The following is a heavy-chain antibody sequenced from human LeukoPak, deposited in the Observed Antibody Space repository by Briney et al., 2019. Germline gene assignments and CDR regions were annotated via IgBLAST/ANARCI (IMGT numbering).Heavy chain of an antibody. D-gene: IGHD6-6*01. J-gene: IGHJ5*02. CDR1: GFTFSNAW. Sequence: MAGGSLRLSCAATGFTFSNAWMSWVRQAPGKGLEWVGRVKSKTDGGTTDYLAPVEGRFTISRDDSKNMLFLQMNGLRAEDTAVYYCARMYSSSSEVNFDPWGQGTLVTVSS. CDR2: VKSKTDGGTT. V-gene: IGHV3-15*01. CDR3: ARMYSSSSEVNFDP.